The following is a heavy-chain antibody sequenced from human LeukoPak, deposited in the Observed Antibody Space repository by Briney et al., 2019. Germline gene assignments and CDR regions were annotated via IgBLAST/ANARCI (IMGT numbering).Heavy chain of an antibody. CDR3: ARENSGSYREFDY. CDR2: IYTSGST. D-gene: IGHD1-26*01. Sequence: TPSATPSLTCTVSGGSISSYYWSWIRQPAGKGLEWSGRIYTSGSTNYNASLKSRVSMSVDTSKNQFSLKLSSVTAADTAVFYCARENSGSYREFDYWGQGTLGTVSS. J-gene: IGHJ4*02. CDR1: GGSISSYY. V-gene: IGHV4-4*07.